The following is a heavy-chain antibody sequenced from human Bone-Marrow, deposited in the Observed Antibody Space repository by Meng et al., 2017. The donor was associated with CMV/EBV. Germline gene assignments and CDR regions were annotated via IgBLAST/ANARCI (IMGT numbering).Heavy chain of an antibody. J-gene: IGHJ4*02. CDR2: IRSKAYGGTT. V-gene: IGHV3-49*04. CDR3: TRESGVYTYYYDSSGLLDY. Sequence: GGSLRLSCTASGFTFGDYAMSWVRQAPGKGLEWVGFIRSKAYGGTTEYAASVKGRFTISRDDSKSIAYLQMNSLKTEDTAVYYCTRESGVYTYYYDSSGLLDYWAQGTLVTVPS. D-gene: IGHD3-22*01. CDR1: GFTFGDYA.